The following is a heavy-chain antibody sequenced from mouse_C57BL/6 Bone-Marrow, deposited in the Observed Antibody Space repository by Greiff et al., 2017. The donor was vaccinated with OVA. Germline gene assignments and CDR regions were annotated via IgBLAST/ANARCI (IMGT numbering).Heavy chain of an antibody. CDR2: ILPGSGST. J-gene: IGHJ2*01. D-gene: IGHD1-1*01. CDR3: ARGSYYYGSRYYFDY. CDR1: GYTFTGYW. Sequence: VQGVESGAELMKPGASVKLSCKATGYTFTGYWIEWVKQRPGHGLEWIGEILPGSGSTNYNEKFKGKATFTADTSSNTAYMQLSSLTTEDSAIYYCARGSYYYGSRYYFDYWGQGTTLTVSS. V-gene: IGHV1-9*01.